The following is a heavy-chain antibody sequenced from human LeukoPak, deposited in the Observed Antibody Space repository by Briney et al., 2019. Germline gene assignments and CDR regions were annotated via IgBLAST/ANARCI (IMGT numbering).Heavy chain of an antibody. CDR3: ARKWLLRGYFDY. J-gene: IGHJ4*02. CDR2: VYYSGKT. V-gene: IGHV4-59*01. D-gene: IGHD3-22*01. Sequence: SETLSLTCTVSGDFITAYYWSWIRQAPGKGLEWIGYVYYSGKTEYNPSLRSRVTISLEMSNHQFSLKLTSVTAADTAVYYCARKWLLRGYFDYWGQGTLVTVSS. CDR1: GDFITAYY.